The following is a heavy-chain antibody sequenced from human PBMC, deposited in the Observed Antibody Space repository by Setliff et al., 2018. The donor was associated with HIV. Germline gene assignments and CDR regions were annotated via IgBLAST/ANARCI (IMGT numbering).Heavy chain of an antibody. CDR1: GGSITGYF. Sequence: PSETLSLTCTVSGGSITGYFWNWIRQSPGKGLEWIGYIYYNGNTNYNPTLNSRGTISVDTSKNQFSLKLTSVTAADTAVYYCAREIYGGNSRPFDYWGQGTLVT. CDR3: AREIYGGNSRPFDY. V-gene: IGHV4-59*01. J-gene: IGHJ4*02. D-gene: IGHD4-17*01. CDR2: IYYNGNT.